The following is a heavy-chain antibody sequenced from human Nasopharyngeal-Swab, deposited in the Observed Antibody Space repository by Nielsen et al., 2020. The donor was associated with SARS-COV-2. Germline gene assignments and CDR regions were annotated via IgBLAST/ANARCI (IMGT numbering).Heavy chain of an antibody. D-gene: IGHD1-1*01. J-gene: IGHJ3*02. CDR1: GFTFSSYG. V-gene: IGHV3-30*18. Sequence: GESLKISCAASGFTFSSYGMHWVRQAPGKGLEWVAVISCDGSNKYYADSVKGRFTISRDNSKNTLYLQMNSLRAEDTAVYYCAKGGGTTGTVGLDIWGQGKMVTV. CDR3: AKGGGTTGTVGLDI. CDR2: ISCDGSNK.